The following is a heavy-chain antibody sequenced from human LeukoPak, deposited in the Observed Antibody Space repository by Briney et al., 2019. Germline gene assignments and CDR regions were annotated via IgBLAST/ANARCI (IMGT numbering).Heavy chain of an antibody. D-gene: IGHD1-14*01. CDR3: ARDGPLTTGAFDI. V-gene: IGHV4-59*01. CDR2: IYYSGST. CDR1: GGSISSYY. Sequence: PSETLSLTCTVSGGSISSYYWSWIRQPPGKGLEWIGYIYYSGSTNYNPSLKSRVTISVDTSKNQFSLKLSSVTAADTAVYYWARDGPLTTGAFDIWGQGTMVTVSS. J-gene: IGHJ3*02.